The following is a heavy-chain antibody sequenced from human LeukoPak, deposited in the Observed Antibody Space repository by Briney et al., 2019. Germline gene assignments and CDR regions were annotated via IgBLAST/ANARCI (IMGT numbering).Heavy chain of an antibody. CDR1: GGSLSSSSNC. Sequence: SETLSLSCTVSGGSLSSSSNCSGCVSHPPGKGLEWIGSIYYGGSTYYSPSPKSRVTISVDTSKNQFSLKLSSVTAADTAVYYCASRAQIAAAGSFDYWGQGTLVTVSS. D-gene: IGHD6-13*01. J-gene: IGHJ4*02. V-gene: IGHV4-39*01. CDR2: IYYGGST. CDR3: ASRAQIAAAGSFDY.